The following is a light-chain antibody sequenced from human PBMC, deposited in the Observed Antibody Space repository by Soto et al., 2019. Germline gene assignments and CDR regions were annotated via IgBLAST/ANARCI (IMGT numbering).Light chain of an antibody. V-gene: IGLV1-40*01. CDR1: SPNIGAHFD. Sequence: QSVLTQPPSVSGAPGQRVTISCAGSSPNIGAHFDVHWYQQVPGTAPKLLIYANSNRPSGVPDRFSGSKSGTSASLVITGLQADDVADYFCQSYDTSLSGSYVFGTGTKVTVL. J-gene: IGLJ1*01. CDR3: QSYDTSLSGSYV. CDR2: ANS.